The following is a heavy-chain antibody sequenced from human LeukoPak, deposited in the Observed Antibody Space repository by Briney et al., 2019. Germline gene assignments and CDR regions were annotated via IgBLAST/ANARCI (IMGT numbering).Heavy chain of an antibody. Sequence: SETPSLTCTVSGGSISSSSYYWGWIRQPPGKGLEWIGSIYYSGSTYYNPSLKSRVTISVDTSKNQFSLKLSSVTAADTAVYYCAGLKHKDYFDYWGQGTLVTVSS. J-gene: IGHJ4*02. CDR1: GGSISSSSYY. CDR2: IYYSGST. V-gene: IGHV4-39*01. CDR3: AGLKHKDYFDY.